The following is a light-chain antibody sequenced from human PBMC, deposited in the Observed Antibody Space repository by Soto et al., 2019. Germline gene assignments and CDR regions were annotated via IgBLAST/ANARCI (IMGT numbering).Light chain of an antibody. CDR1: QSRSSIY. Sequence: EILLTQSQGTLSLSPGERATRSGRAIQSRSSIYLAWYQQKPVQAHRLIIYGAYNRASGIPDRFSGSGSGTDFTLTTSRLEPEDFAVYYCQKSGNSPELTLGGGPQVDLK. CDR2: GAY. V-gene: IGKV3-20*01. J-gene: IGKJ4*01. CDR3: QKSGNSPELT.